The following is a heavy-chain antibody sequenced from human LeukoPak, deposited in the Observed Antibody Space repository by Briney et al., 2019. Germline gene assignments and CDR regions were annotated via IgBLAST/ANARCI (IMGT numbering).Heavy chain of an antibody. CDR2: ISGSGGST. CDR3: AKFGYDFWSGYRKFDY. J-gene: IGHJ4*02. CDR1: GFTFSSYA. D-gene: IGHD3-3*01. Sequence: PGGSLRLSCAASGFTFSSYAMSWVRQAPGKGLEWVSAISGSGGSTYYADSVKGRFTISRDNSKNTLYLQMNSLRAEDTAVYYCAKFGYDFWSGYRKFDYWGQGTLVTVSP. V-gene: IGHV3-23*01.